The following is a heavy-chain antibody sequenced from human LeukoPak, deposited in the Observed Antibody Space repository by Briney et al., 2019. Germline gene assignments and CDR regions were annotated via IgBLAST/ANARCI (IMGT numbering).Heavy chain of an antibody. D-gene: IGHD2-2*01. Sequence: PSETLSLTCTVSGDSISSYYWSWIRQPPGKGLEWIGNIFYSGSPNYNPSLKSRVTTSFDTSKNQFSLKLSFVTAADTAVYYCARDHGRGYCDSSGCFPKIDYWGQGTLVTVSS. J-gene: IGHJ4*02. CDR2: IFYSGSP. CDR1: GDSISSYY. V-gene: IGHV4-59*12. CDR3: ARDHGRGYCDSSGCFPKIDY.